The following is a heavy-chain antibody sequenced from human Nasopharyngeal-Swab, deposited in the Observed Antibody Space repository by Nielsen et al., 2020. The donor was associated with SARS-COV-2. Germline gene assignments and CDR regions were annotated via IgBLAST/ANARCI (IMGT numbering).Heavy chain of an antibody. CDR3: TTDYCFDY. V-gene: IGHV3-73*01. Sequence: VRQMPGKGLEWVGRIGDKAHNYATTYAASAKGRSTISRDDSKNTAFLQMDSLKTEDTALYYCTTDYCFDYWGQGTLVTVSS. J-gene: IGHJ4*02. CDR2: IGDKAHNYAT.